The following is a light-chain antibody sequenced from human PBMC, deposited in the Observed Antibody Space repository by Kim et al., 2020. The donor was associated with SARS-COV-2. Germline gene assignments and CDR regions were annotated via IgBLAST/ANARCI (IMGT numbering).Light chain of an antibody. CDR2: GNN. CDR3: AAWDDSLDGPV. CDR1: SSNIGCNT. Sequence: GQRVTISRSESSSNIGCNTVNWDQQFPGTAPKLLIYGNNQRPSGVPDRCSGSKSGTSASLAISGLQSEDEADYYCAAWDDSLDGPVFGGGTQLTVL. V-gene: IGLV1-44*01. J-gene: IGLJ2*01.